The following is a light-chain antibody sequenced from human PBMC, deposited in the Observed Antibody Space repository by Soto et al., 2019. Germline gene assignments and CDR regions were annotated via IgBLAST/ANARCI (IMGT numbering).Light chain of an antibody. Sequence: QSVLTQPPSVSASPGQSVTISCSGINSSVGNNYISWFQQLPGTAPKLLIYDSNKRPSGIPDRFSGSKSGTSATLAITGLQTGDGADYYCGTWDSTLTAYVFGTGTKVTVL. CDR3: GTWDSTLTAYV. CDR1: NSSVGNNY. V-gene: IGLV1-51*01. CDR2: DSN. J-gene: IGLJ1*01.